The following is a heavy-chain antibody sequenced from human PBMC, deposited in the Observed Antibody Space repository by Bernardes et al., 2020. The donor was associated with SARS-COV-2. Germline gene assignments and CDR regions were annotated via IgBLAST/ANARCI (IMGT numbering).Heavy chain of an antibody. CDR3: ARSNYGNYYYYGMDV. CDR2: INPNSGGT. D-gene: IGHD4-4*01. Sequence: AGVKVSCKASGYTFTGYYMHWVRQAPGQGLEWMGWINPNSGGTNYAQKFQGRVTMTRDTSISTAYMELSRLRSDDTAVYYCARSNYGNYYYYGMDVWGQGTTVTVSS. J-gene: IGHJ6*02. V-gene: IGHV1-2*02. CDR1: GYTFTGYY.